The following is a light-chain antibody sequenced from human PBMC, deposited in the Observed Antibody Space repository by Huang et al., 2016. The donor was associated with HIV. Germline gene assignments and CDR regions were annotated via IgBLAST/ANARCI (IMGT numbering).Light chain of an antibody. J-gene: IGKJ4*01. CDR3: QQYDTWPPLT. V-gene: IGKV3-15*01. CDR1: QSVGGK. CDR2: GAS. Sequence: ILLTQFPATLSVSPGQRVTLSCRASQSVGGKLAWYQQRPGQAPRLRIYGASTRVPTIPDRFSGSGSGTEFTLTISRLQSEDCAVYYCQQYDTWPPLTFGGGTKV.